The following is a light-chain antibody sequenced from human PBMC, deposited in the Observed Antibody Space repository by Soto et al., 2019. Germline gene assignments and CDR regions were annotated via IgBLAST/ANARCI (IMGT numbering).Light chain of an antibody. V-gene: IGKV3-20*01. CDR1: QSVTNN. Sequence: EIVLTQSPHTLSLSPGERATFSCRASQSVTNNLAWYQQKPGQAPRLLIYGASSRATGIPDRFSGSGSGTDFSLTIRGLKPEDFAVYYCQQYRMSPNTFGQGTRLVIK. CDR2: GAS. CDR3: QQYRMSPNT. J-gene: IGKJ5*01.